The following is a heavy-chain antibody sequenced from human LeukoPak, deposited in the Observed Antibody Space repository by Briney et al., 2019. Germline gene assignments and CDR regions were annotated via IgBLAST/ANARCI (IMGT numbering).Heavy chain of an antibody. Sequence: QSGGSLRLSCAASGFTFSSYGMHWVRQAPGKGLEWVAFIRYDGSNKYYADSVKGRFTISRDNSKNTLYLQMNSLRAEDTAVYYCAKDQKHNWNSWVFDYWGQGTLVTVSS. D-gene: IGHD1-1*01. V-gene: IGHV3-30*02. J-gene: IGHJ4*02. CDR3: AKDQKHNWNSWVFDY. CDR2: IRYDGSNK. CDR1: GFTFSSYG.